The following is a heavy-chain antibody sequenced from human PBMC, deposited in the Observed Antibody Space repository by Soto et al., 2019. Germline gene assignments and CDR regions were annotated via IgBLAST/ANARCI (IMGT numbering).Heavy chain of an antibody. J-gene: IGHJ4*02. CDR1: GGSIISYY. V-gene: IGHV4-59*01. Sequence: SATLSLTCSVSGGSIISYYWSWIRQPPGKGLEWIGYIYYSGSTNYNPSLKSRVTILVDTSKNQFSLKLSSVTAADTAVYYCARDRVDRFDYWGQGSLVTVS. CDR3: ARDRVDRFDY. CDR2: IYYSGST. D-gene: IGHD3-22*01.